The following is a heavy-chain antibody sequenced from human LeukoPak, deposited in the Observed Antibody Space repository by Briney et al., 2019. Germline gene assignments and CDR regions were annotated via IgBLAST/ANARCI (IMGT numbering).Heavy chain of an antibody. J-gene: IGHJ4*02. D-gene: IGHD3-10*01. V-gene: IGHV1-8*03. CDR3: ARGYYYGSGSYWFDY. CDR2: MNPNSGNT. Sequence: ASVKVSCKASGYTFTDYYMHWVRQAPGQGLEWMGWMNPNSGNTGYAQKFQGRVTITRNTSISTAYMELSSLRSEDTAVYYCARGYYYGSGSYWFDYWGQGTLVTVSS. CDR1: GYTFTDYY.